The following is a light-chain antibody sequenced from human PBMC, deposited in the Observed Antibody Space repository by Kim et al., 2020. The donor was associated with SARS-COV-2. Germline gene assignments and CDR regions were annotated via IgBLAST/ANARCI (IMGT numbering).Light chain of an antibody. V-gene: IGKV3-20*01. CDR3: QKYGSPSPRT. CDR1: HILTSSY. J-gene: IGKJ4*01. Sequence: EIVMTQSPGTLSLSPGERATLSCRASHILTSSYFSCYQHKFGPSPRLLIYGASSRTTGSPDRVNGSGAGTDFTLTISRLEPEDAAVYYCQKYGSPSPRTFGGGTKVDIK. CDR2: GAS.